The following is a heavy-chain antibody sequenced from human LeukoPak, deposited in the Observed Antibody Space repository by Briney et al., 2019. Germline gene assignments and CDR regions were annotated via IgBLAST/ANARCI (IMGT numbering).Heavy chain of an antibody. CDR3: ARGGARGSSAFDI. V-gene: IGHV4-59*01. CDR2: IYYSGST. J-gene: IGHJ3*02. Sequence: PSETLSLTCNVSGDSISAFFWSWIRQPPGKGLEWIGYIYYSGSTNYNPSLKSRVTILIETSKNQFSLKLRSVTAADTAVYYCARGGARGSSAFDIWGQGTMVTVSS. CDR1: GDSISAFF. D-gene: IGHD3-10*01.